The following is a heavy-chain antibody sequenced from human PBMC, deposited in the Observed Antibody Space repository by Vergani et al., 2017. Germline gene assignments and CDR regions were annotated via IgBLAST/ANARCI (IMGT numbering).Heavy chain of an antibody. CDR1: GFTFSSSA. CDR3: AKGSTSFDYYDSSGYCPY. J-gene: IGHJ4*02. Sequence: EVQLLESGGGLVQPGGSLRLSCAASGFTFSSSAMSWVRQAPGKGLEWVSAISGSGGSTYYADSVKGRFTISRDNSKNTLYLQMNSLRAEDTAVYYCAKGSTSFDYYDSSGYCPYWGQGTLVTVSS. CDR2: ISGSGGST. V-gene: IGHV3-23*01. D-gene: IGHD3-22*01.